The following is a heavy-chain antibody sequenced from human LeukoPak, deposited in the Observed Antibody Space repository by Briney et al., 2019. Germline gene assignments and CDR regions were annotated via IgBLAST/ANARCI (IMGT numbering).Heavy chain of an antibody. D-gene: IGHD2-2*01. V-gene: IGHV3-33*01. J-gene: IGHJ4*02. CDR3: ARDGCSTTSCLDY. CDR1: GFNFIDYG. CDR2: IWYDGSKT. Sequence: GGSLRLSCAASGFNFIDYGVHWVRQAPGKGLEWIAVIWYDGSKTYYTDSVKGRFTISRDDSKDTLYLQMSSLRVEDTAVYYCARDGCSTTSCLDYWGQGISVTVSS.